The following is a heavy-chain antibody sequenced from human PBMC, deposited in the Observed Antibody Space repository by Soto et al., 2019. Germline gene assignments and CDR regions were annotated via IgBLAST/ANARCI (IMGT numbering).Heavy chain of an antibody. D-gene: IGHD6-19*01. CDR1: GGSISSYY. CDR2: IYYSGST. J-gene: IGHJ4*02. Sequence: PSETLSLTCTVSGGSISSYYWSWIRQPPGKGLEWIGYIYYSGSTNYNPSLKSRVTISVDTSKNQFSLKLSSVTAADTAVYYCARGVRGIAVAGDFDYWGQGTLVTVSS. V-gene: IGHV4-59*01. CDR3: ARGVRGIAVAGDFDY.